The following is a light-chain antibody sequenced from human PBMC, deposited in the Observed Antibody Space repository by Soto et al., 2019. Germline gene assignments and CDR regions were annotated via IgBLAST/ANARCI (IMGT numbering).Light chain of an antibody. Sequence: ETVLTQSPGTLSLSPGERATLSCRASQSVSSSYLAWYQQKPGQAPRLLIYGASSRATGIPDRFSGSGSGTEFTLTISSLQSEDFAVYYCQQYNNWPPMYTFGQGTKLEIK. CDR3: QQYNNWPPMYT. J-gene: IGKJ2*01. CDR2: GAS. V-gene: IGKV3-20*01. CDR1: QSVSSSY.